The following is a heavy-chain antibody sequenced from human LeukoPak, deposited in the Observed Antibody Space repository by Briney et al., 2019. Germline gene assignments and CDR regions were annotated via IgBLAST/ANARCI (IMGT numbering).Heavy chain of an antibody. CDR1: GFTFSSYA. J-gene: IGHJ4*02. Sequence: GGSLRLSCAASGFTFSSYAMSWVRQAPGKGLEWVSAISGSGGSTYYADSVKGRFTISRDNAKNTLYLLMTSPRAEDTAVYYCASPGIAAAEGGQGTLVTVSS. V-gene: IGHV3-23*01. D-gene: IGHD6-13*01. CDR2: ISGSGGST. CDR3: ASPGIAAAE.